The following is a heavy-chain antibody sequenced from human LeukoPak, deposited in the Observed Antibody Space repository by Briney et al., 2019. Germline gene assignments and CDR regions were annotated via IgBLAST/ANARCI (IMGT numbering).Heavy chain of an antibody. J-gene: IGHJ4*02. CDR1: GYSISSGYY. V-gene: IGHV4-38-2*02. Sequence: PSETLSLTCTVSGYSISSGYYWGWIRQLPGKGLEWIGSIYHSGSTYYNPSLKSRVTISVDTSKNQFSLKLSSVTAADTAVYYCARGYYYDSSGYFNWGQGTLVTVSS. CDR3: ARGYYYDSSGYFN. CDR2: IYHSGST. D-gene: IGHD3-22*01.